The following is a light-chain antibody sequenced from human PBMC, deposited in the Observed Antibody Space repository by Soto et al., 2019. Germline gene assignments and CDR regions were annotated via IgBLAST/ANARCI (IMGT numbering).Light chain of an antibody. V-gene: IGLV2-14*01. J-gene: IGLJ2*01. Sequence: QSALTQPASVSGSPGQSITISCTGTSSDVGGYNYVSWYQQHPGKAPKLMIYEVSNRPSGVSNRFSGSKSGNTASLTISGLQAEDEADYYCSSYTSSSPVGFGGGTQLTVL. CDR3: SSYTSSSPVG. CDR1: SSDVGGYNY. CDR2: EVS.